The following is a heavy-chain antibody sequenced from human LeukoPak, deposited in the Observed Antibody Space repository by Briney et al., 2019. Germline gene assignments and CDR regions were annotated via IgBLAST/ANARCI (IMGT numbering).Heavy chain of an antibody. CDR1: GYTFTSYG. CDR3: ARVYYGSGSYAVDY. D-gene: IGHD3-10*01. Sequence: ASVSVSCTASGYTFTSYGISWVRQAPGQGLEWMGWISAYNGNTNYAQKLQGRVTMTTDTSTSTAYMELRSLRSDDTAVYYCARVYYGSGSYAVDYWGQGTLVTVSS. V-gene: IGHV1-18*01. J-gene: IGHJ4*02. CDR2: ISAYNGNT.